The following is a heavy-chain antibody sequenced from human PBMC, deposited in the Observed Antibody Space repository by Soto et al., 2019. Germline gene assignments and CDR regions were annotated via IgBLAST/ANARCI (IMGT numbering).Heavy chain of an antibody. CDR2: INHSGST. CDR3: ARGLQLRGFYYYYGMDV. D-gene: IGHD4-17*01. Sequence: KTSETLSLTCAVYGGSFSGYYWSWIRQPPGKGLEWIGEINHSGSTNYNPSLKSRVTISVDTSKNQFSLKLSSVTAADTAVYYCARGLQLRGFYYYYGMDVWGQGTTVTVSS. CDR1: GGSFSGYY. J-gene: IGHJ6*02. V-gene: IGHV4-34*01.